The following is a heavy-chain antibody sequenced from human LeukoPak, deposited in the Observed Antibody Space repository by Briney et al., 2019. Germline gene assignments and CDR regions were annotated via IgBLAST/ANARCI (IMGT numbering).Heavy chain of an antibody. V-gene: IGHV3-23*01. CDR2: ISGSISGSGGST. D-gene: IGHD6-19*01. J-gene: IGHJ4*02. CDR1: GFAFSAYA. Sequence: GGSLRLSCAASGFAFSAYAMSWVRQAPGKGLEWVSAISGSISGSGGSTYYADSVKGRFTISRDNSKNTLFLQLNSLRAEDTAVYYCAKEGIAVASFDYRGQGTLVTVSS. CDR3: AKEGIAVASFDY.